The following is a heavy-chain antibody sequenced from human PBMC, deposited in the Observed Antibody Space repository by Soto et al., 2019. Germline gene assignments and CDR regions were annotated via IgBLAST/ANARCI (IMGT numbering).Heavy chain of an antibody. CDR3: ARGGSGWYPFDY. J-gene: IGHJ4*02. CDR2: LTGGGDNP. D-gene: IGHD6-19*01. V-gene: IGHV3-23*01. Sequence: LRLSCAASGFAFSNYAMSWVRQSPGKGLEWISSLTGGGDNPHYAESVKGRFTISRDNSKSTLFLQINSLSDGDTAVYYCARGGSGWYPFDYWGQGTLVTVSS. CDR1: GFAFSNYA.